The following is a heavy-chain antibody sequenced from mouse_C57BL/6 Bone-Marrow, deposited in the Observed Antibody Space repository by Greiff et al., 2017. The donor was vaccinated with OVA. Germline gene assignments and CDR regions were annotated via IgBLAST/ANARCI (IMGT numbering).Heavy chain of an antibody. J-gene: IGHJ2*01. D-gene: IGHD2-4*01. CDR3: ARSTMITTSTYYFDY. CDR1: GFNIKNTY. CDR2: IDPANGNT. V-gene: IGHV14-3*01. Sequence: EVQLQQSVAELVRPGASVKVSCTASGFNIKNTYMHWVKQRPEQGLEWIGRIDPANGNTKYAPKFQGKATITADTSSNTAYLQLSSLTSEDTAIYYCARSTMITTSTYYFDYWGQGTTLTVSS.